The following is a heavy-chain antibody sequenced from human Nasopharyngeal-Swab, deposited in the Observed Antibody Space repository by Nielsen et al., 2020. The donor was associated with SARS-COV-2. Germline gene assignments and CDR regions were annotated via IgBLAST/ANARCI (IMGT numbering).Heavy chain of an antibody. CDR2: ISWNSGSI. CDR1: GFTFDDYA. V-gene: IGHV3-9*01. CDR3: AKDSGHHLYYYGMDV. Sequence: SLKISCAASGFTFDDYAMHWVRQAPRKGLEWVSGISWNSGSIGYADSVKGRFTISRDNAKNSLYLQMNSLRAEDTALYYRAKDSGHHLYYYGMDVWGQGTTVTVSS. J-gene: IGHJ6*02.